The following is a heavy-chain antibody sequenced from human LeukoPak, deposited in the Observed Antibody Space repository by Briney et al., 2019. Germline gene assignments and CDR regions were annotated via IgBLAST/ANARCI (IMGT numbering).Heavy chain of an antibody. CDR1: GFTVSSNY. D-gene: IGHD3-3*01. V-gene: IGHV3-66*01. Sequence: GGSLRLSCAASGFTVSSNYMSWVRQAPGKGLEWVSVIYSGGSTYYADSVKGRFTISRDNSKNALYLQMNSLRAEDTAVYYCARDRFLEWREAYYYYYGMDVWGQGTTVTVSS. CDR2: IYSGGST. CDR3: ARDRFLEWREAYYYYYGMDV. J-gene: IGHJ6*02.